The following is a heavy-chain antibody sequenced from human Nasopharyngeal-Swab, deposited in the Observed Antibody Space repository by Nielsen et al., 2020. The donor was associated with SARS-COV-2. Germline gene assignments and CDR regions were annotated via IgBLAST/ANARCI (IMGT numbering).Heavy chain of an antibody. Sequence: RQAPGKGLEWIGEINHRGSTNYNPSLKSRVTISVDTSKNQFSLKLSSVTAADTAVYYCATSIAARPGSDFDYWGQGTLVTVSS. CDR3: ATSIAARPGSDFDY. CDR2: INHRGST. J-gene: IGHJ4*02. V-gene: IGHV4-34*01. D-gene: IGHD6-6*01.